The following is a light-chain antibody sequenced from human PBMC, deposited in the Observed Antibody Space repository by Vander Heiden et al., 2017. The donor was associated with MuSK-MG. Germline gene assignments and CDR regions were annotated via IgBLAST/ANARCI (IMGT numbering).Light chain of an antibody. CDR1: DSNIGTST. V-gene: IGLV1-44*01. J-gene: IGLJ3*02. CDR3: AAWDDSLNGPV. Sequence: QSVLTQPPSASGTPGQRVTISCSGSDSNIGTSTVSWYQQLPGMAPQLLIYSTNNRPSGVPDRFSGAKSGPSASLIISGLQSEDEADYSCAAWDDSLNGPVFGGGTKLTVL. CDR2: STN.